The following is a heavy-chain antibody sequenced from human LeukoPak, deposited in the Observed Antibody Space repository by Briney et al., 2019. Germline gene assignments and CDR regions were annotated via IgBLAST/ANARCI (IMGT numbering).Heavy chain of an antibody. V-gene: IGHV3-30*04. D-gene: IGHD6-19*01. J-gene: IGHJ4*02. CDR1: GFTFSSYA. CDR3: AIDFGSQWLVLYYFGY. Sequence: PGGSLRLSCAASGFTFSSYAMHWVRQAPGKGLEWVAVISYDGSNKYYADSVKGRFTISRDNSKNTLYLQMNSLRAEDTAAYYCAIDFGSQWLVLYYFGYWGQGTLVTLSS. CDR2: ISYDGSNK.